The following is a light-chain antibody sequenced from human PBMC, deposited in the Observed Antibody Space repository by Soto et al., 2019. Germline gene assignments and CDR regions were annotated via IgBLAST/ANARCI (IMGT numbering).Light chain of an antibody. Sequence: DIQMTQSASALSASLGDRVTITCRASQSISSWLAWYQQKPVKAPKLLVYGASSLASGVPSRFSGSGSATEFTPTISSLQPDDFATYYCQQHNGYSERMFGQGTKVDIK. CDR1: QSISSW. V-gene: IGKV1-5*01. CDR2: GAS. J-gene: IGKJ1*01. CDR3: QQHNGYSERM.